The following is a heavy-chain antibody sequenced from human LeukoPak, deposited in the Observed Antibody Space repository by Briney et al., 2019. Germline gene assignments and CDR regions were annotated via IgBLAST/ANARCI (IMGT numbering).Heavy chain of an antibody. Sequence: SETLSLTCTVSGGPISSYYWSWIRQPPGKGLEWIGYIYYSGSTNYNPSLKSRVTISVDTSKNQFSLKLSSVTAADTAVYYCARAVLPSIAAAGTGPTVVGHRYYYGMDVWGQGTTVTVSS. CDR3: ARAVLPSIAAAGTGPTVVGHRYYYGMDV. J-gene: IGHJ6*02. D-gene: IGHD6-13*01. V-gene: IGHV4-59*01. CDR1: GGPISSYY. CDR2: IYYSGST.